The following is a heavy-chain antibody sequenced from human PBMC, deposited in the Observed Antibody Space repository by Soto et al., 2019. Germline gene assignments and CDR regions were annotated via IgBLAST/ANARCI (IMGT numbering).Heavy chain of an antibody. Sequence: QVTLKESGPVLVKPTETLPLTCAVSGFSPGDSKVGVSWSRQPPGKALEWLAHIFWNGEKSYSTSLERRLTISKDPSKGQVVLTMTNMDPVDTATYFCAHVRQWDGAHSYDYWGRGTLVTVSS. V-gene: IGHV2-26*01. CDR3: AHVRQWDGAHSYDY. D-gene: IGHD1-26*01. CDR1: GFSPGDSKVG. CDR2: IFWNGEK. J-gene: IGHJ4*02.